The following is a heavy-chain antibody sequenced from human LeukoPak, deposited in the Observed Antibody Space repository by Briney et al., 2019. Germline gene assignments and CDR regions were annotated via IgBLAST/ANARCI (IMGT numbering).Heavy chain of an antibody. J-gene: IGHJ4*01. CDR3: AKDIRTVDIVATTPDY. Sequence: PGRSLRLSCAASGFTFSSYGMHWVRQAPGKGLEWVAVISYDGSNKYYADSVKGRFTISRDNSKNTLYLQMNSLRAEDTAVYYCAKDIRTVDIVATTPDYWGQEPWSPSPQ. CDR1: GFTFSSYG. CDR2: ISYDGSNK. D-gene: IGHD5-12*01. V-gene: IGHV3-30*18.